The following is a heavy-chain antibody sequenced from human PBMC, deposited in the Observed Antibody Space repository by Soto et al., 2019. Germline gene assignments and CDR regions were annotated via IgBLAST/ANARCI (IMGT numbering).Heavy chain of an antibody. CDR3: ATDGDCTNGVCPAYYFDY. CDR1: GGTFSSYA. D-gene: IGHD2-8*01. V-gene: IGHV1-69*12. J-gene: IGHJ4*02. Sequence: QVQLVQSGAEVKKPGSSVKVSCKASGGTFSSYAISWVRQAPGQGLEWMGGIIPIFGTANYAQKFQGRVTITEDESTRTAYMELSSRRSEDTAVYYCATDGDCTNGVCPAYYFDYWGQGTLVTVSS. CDR2: IIPIFGTA.